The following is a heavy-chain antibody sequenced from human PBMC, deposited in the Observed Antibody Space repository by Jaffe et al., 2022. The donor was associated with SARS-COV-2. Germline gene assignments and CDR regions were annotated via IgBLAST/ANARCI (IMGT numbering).Heavy chain of an antibody. D-gene: IGHD3-10*01. CDR2: VYDSGAI. CDR1: RGSVTANY. Sequence: QVQLQESGPGLVKPSETLSLTCTVSRGSVTANYWSWIRQAPGEGLEWIGCVYDSGAISYNPSLSSRVTISVDTSKNQFSLKLISVTAADTAVYYCASGEHNSGTYYTDYWGQGTLVTVSS. V-gene: IGHV4-59*02. J-gene: IGHJ4*02. CDR3: ASGEHNSGTYYTDY.